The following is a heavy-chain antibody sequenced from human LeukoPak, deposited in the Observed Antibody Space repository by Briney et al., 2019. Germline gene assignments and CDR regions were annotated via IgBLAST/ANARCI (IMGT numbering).Heavy chain of an antibody. CDR1: GFTFSSYA. Sequence: GGSLRLSCAASGFTFSSYAMSWVRQAPGKGLEWVSAISGSGGSTYYADSVKGRFTISRDNSRNTLALQMNSLRAEDTAVYYCAGSPTVDAAFDIWGQGTMVTVSS. D-gene: IGHD4-23*01. CDR2: ISGSGGST. CDR3: AGSPTVDAAFDI. V-gene: IGHV3-23*01. J-gene: IGHJ3*02.